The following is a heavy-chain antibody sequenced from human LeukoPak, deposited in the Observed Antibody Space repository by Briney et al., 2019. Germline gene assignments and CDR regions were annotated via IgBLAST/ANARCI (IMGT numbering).Heavy chain of an antibody. CDR1: GGSISSSSYC. CDR2: FYCSGST. D-gene: IGHD4-17*01. V-gene: IGHV4-39*01. J-gene: IGHJ4*02. CDR3: ARLRSPVTILYYFDY. Sequence: PSETLSPTCTVSGGSISSSSYCWGWIRQPPGKGLEWIGSFYCSGSTYYNPSLKSRVTISVDTSKSQFSLKLSSVTAADTAVYYCARLRSPVTILYYFDYWGQGTLVTVSS.